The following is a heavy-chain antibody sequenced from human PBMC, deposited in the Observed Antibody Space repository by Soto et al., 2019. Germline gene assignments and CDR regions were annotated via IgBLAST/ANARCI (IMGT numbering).Heavy chain of an antibody. CDR2: IYWDDDT. CDR1: GFSLTTRGVG. J-gene: IGHJ4*02. D-gene: IGHD3-3*01. CDR3: AHRVLRTVFGLVTTTAIYFDF. Sequence: QITLNESGPTQVKPRQTLTLTCTFSGFSLTTRGVGVGWIRQSPGQAPEWLALIYWDDDTRYSPSLKSRRTITKDTSKNQVVMTMADLDPSDTATYYCAHRVLRTVFGLVTTTAIYFDFWGQGTPVAVSS. V-gene: IGHV2-5*02.